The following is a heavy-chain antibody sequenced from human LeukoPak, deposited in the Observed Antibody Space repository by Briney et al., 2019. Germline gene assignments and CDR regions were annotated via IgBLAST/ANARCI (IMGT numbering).Heavy chain of an antibody. D-gene: IGHD3-22*01. CDR2: IYSGGST. CDR1: GFTVSSNY. V-gene: IGHV3-53*01. J-gene: IGHJ4*02. CDR3: ARGRGRVVVITYYCDY. Sequence: GGSLRLSCAASGFTVSSNYMSWVRQAPGKGLEWVSVIYSGGSTYYADSVKGRFTISRDNSKNTLYLQMNSLRAEDTAVYYCARGRGRVVVITYYCDYWGQGTLVTVSS.